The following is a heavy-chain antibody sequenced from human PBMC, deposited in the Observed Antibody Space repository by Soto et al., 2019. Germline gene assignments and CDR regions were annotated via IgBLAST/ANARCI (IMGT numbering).Heavy chain of an antibody. Sequence: LGGSLRLSCAASGFTFSSYAMSWVRQAPGKGLEWVSAISGSGGSTYYADSVKGRFTISRDNSKNTLYLQMNSLRAEDTAVYYCAKVFLPYSSSRQPLYGMDVRDQGTTGTVS. J-gene: IGHJ6*02. V-gene: IGHV3-23*01. CDR1: GFTFSSYA. CDR2: ISGSGGST. D-gene: IGHD6-13*01. CDR3: AKVFLPYSSSRQPLYGMDV.